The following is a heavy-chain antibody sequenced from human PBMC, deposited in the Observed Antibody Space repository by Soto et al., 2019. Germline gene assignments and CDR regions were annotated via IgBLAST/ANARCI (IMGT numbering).Heavy chain of an antibody. Sequence: PSETLSLTCTVSGGSISSYYWSWIRQPPGKGLEWIGYIYYSGSTNYNPSLKSRVTISVDTSKNQFSLKLSSVTAADTAVYYCASHARYSSSSYYYYYMDVWGKGTTVTVSS. CDR3: ASHARYSSSSYYYYYMDV. CDR1: GGSISSYY. J-gene: IGHJ6*03. V-gene: IGHV4-59*08. CDR2: IYYSGST. D-gene: IGHD6-6*01.